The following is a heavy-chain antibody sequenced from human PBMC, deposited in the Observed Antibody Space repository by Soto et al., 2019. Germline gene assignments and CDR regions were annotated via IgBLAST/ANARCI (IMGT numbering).Heavy chain of an antibody. CDR2: IYYSGRT. CDR1: GESISSSSYY. D-gene: IGHD2-21*02. Sequence: LSLTRIVSGESISSSSYYWGWIRQPPGKGLEWIGSIYYSGRTYYNPSFKSRVTISIDTSKNQFSLKLSSVTATDTAVYYCARQRTTVVTQAYFDHWGQGALVTVSS. J-gene: IGHJ4*02. CDR3: ARQRTTVVTQAYFDH. V-gene: IGHV4-39*01.